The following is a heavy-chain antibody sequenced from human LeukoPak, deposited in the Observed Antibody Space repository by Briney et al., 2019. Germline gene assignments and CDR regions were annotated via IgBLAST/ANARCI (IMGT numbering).Heavy chain of an antibody. CDR3: ARERFSSGWPRPGAFDI. V-gene: IGHV1-18*01. J-gene: IGHJ3*02. CDR1: GYTFTSYA. Sequence: ASVMVSCKASGYTFTSYAFSWVRQAPGQGLEWMGWISAYNGNTNYAQKFQGRVTMTTDTSTSTAYMELRSLRSDDTAVYSCARERFSSGWPRPGAFDIWGQGTMVTVSS. CDR2: ISAYNGNT. D-gene: IGHD6-19*01.